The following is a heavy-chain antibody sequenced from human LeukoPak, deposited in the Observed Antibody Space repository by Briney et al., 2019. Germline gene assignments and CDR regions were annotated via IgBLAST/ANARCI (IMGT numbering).Heavy chain of an antibody. J-gene: IGHJ4*02. CDR2: INSDGSST. Sequence: GGSLRLSCAASGFTFSSYWMHWVRQAPGKGLVWVSRINSDGSSTNYADSVKGRFTISRDNSKNTLYLQMNSLRAEDTAVYYCAKGGSSSWYYFDSWGQGTLVTVSS. CDR3: AKGGSSSWYYFDS. V-gene: IGHV3-74*01. CDR1: GFTFSSYW. D-gene: IGHD6-13*01.